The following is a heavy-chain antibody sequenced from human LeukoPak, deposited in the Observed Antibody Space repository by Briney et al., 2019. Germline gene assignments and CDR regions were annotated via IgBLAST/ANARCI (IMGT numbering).Heavy chain of an antibody. V-gene: IGHV3-7*01. CDR2: IKQDGSEN. Sequence: PGGSLRLSCTASGFTFSSYWMTWVRQAPGKGLEWVANIKQDGSENYYVDSVTGRFTISRDNAKNSLYLQMNSLRAEDTAVYYCARCYGDCVFEYWGQGTLVTVSS. CDR3: ARCYGDCVFEY. CDR1: GFTFSSYW. D-gene: IGHD4-17*01. J-gene: IGHJ4*02.